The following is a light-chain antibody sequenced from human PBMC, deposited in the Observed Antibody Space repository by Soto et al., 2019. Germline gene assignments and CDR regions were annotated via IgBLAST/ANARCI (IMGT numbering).Light chain of an antibody. CDR1: SSDVGTYNY. J-gene: IGLJ1*01. Sequence: QSALTQPRSVSGSLGQSVTISCTGTSSDVGTYNYVSWYQQHPGKAPKVMIYDVSERPSGVPDRFSGSKSGNTASLTISGLQAEDEADYYCCSYAGSPRYVLGTGTNSPS. V-gene: IGLV2-11*01. CDR2: DVS. CDR3: CSYAGSPRYV.